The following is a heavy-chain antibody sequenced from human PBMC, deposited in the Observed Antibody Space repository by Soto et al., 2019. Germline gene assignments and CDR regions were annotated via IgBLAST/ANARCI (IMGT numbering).Heavy chain of an antibody. J-gene: IGHJ6*02. CDR3: ARDGVPSQWFMDV. D-gene: IGHD3-22*01. Sequence: QVQLVESGGGMVQPGRSLRLSCEASGFFFSTYAMYWVRRAPGKGLEWVAVISYDGGSEYSADSVKGRFSISRDNSKSTLYLQMNSLEPADTAVYYCARDGVPSQWFMDVWGQGTTVIVSS. CDR2: ISYDGGSE. CDR1: GFFFSTYA. V-gene: IGHV3-30*04.